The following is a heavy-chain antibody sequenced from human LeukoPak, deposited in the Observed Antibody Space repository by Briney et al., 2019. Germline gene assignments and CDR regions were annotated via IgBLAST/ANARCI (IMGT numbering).Heavy chain of an antibody. CDR3: ARDRGHNWNDVGYFDY. D-gene: IGHD1-20*01. V-gene: IGHV3-48*02. J-gene: IGHJ4*02. Sequence: PGGSLRLSCAASGFTFSSYSMNWVRQAPGKGLEWVSYISSSSSTIYYADSVKGRFTISRDNAKNSLYLQMNSLRDEDTAVYYCARDRGHNWNDVGYFDYWGQGTLVTVSS. CDR1: GFTFSSYS. CDR2: ISSSSSTI.